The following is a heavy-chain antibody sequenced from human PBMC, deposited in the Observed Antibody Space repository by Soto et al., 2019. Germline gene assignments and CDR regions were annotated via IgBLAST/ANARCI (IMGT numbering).Heavy chain of an antibody. CDR2: IRNKVNSYAT. J-gene: IGHJ2*01. Sequence: PGGSLRLSCTASDFTFGSYTMNWFRQAPGKGLEWIGRIRNKVNSYATVYPASVRGRFRLSRDDSKNTAYLQMNSLRTDDTAVYYCATLPNVDGGVGGRYFDLCGRGTLVTVSS. CDR3: ATLPNVDGGVGGRYFDL. CDR1: DFTFGSYT. V-gene: IGHV3-73*01. D-gene: IGHD4-17*01.